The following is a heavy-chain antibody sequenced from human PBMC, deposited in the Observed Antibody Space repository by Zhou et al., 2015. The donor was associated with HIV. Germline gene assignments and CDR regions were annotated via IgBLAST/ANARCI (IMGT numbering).Heavy chain of an antibody. D-gene: IGHD5-12*01. CDR3: ARVAATDVREYSGYDPDY. J-gene: IGHJ4*02. V-gene: IGHV1-18*01. CDR2: ISAYNGNT. CDR1: GYTFTSYG. Sequence: QVQLVQSGAEVKKPGASVKVSCKASGYTFTSYGISWVRQAPGQGLEWMGWISAYNGNTNYAQKLQGRVTMTTDTSTSTAYMELRSLRSDDTAVYYCARVAATDVREYSGYDPDYWGQGTPGHRLL.